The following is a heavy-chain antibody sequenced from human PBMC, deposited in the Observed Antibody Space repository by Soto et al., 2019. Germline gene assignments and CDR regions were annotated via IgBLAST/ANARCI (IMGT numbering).Heavy chain of an antibody. Sequence: SETQPLTSAIAGCSVNAVGDYLRWIRTPPGKCLEWIGYIYYGGSTSYNPSLKSRVTISADTSKNQFALKLNSVTAADTAVYFCARDGAAVTNREYALDVWGHGTSVPSP. CDR3: ARDGAAVTNREYALDV. J-gene: IGHJ6*02. V-gene: IGHV4-30-4*01. D-gene: IGHD6-19*01. CDR2: IYYGGST. CDR1: GCSVNAVGDY.